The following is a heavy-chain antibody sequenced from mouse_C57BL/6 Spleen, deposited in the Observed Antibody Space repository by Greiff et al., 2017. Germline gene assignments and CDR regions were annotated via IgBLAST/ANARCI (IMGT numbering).Heavy chain of an antibody. CDR1: GYTFTSYW. J-gene: IGHJ2*01. CDR3: ARNYGSSYFDY. CDR2: IDPSDSYT. D-gene: IGHD1-1*01. V-gene: IGHV1-50*01. Sequence: VQLQQPGAELVKPGASVKLSCKASGYTFTSYWMQWVKQRPGQGLEWIGEIDPSDSYTNYNQKFKGKATLTVDTSSSTAYMQLSSLTSEDSAVYYCARNYGSSYFDYWGQGTTRTVSS.